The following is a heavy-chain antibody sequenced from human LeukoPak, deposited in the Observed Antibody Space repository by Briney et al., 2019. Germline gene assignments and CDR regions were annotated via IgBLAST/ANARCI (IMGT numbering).Heavy chain of an antibody. CDR1: GFIFSSYW. Sequence: PGASLKLSCAGTGFIFSSYWMSWVRQAPGKGLEWVANIKQDGSEKYYLDSVKGRFTISRVNAKDSLYLQMNSLRAEDTAVYYCARAYYDFWSGYSYYFDYWGQGTLVTVSS. CDR3: ARAYYDFWSGYSYYFDY. D-gene: IGHD3-3*01. CDR2: IKQDGSEK. V-gene: IGHV3-7*01. J-gene: IGHJ4*02.